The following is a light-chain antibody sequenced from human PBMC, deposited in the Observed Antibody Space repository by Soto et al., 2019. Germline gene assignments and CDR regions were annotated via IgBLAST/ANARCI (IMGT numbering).Light chain of an antibody. J-gene: IGLJ2*01. Sequence: QSVLTQPPSTSGTPGQRVTISCSGSSSNIGSNHVYWYQQFPGMAPKLLMYRSDQRPTGVPDRFSGSKSGTSASLAISGLRSDDEADYYCSARDDSLSGGVFGGGTKVTVL. CDR1: SSNIGSNH. CDR3: SARDDSLSGGV. V-gene: IGLV1-47*01. CDR2: RSD.